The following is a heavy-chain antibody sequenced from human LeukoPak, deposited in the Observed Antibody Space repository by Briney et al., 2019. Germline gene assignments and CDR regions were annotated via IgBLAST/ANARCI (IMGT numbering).Heavy chain of an antibody. Sequence: GGSLRLSCAASGFTVSSNYMSWVRQAPGKGLEWVSVIYSGGSTYYADSVKGRFTISRDNSKNTLYLQMNSLRAEDTAVYYCARDARSWRAFDIWGQGTMVTVSS. CDR1: GFTVSSNY. D-gene: IGHD6-13*01. V-gene: IGHV3-53*01. CDR2: IYSGGST. CDR3: ARDARSWRAFDI. J-gene: IGHJ3*02.